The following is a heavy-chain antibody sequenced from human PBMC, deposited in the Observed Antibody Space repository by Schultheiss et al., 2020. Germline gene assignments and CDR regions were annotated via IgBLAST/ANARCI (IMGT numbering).Heavy chain of an antibody. D-gene: IGHD6-13*01. CDR1: GGSISSGGYS. Sequence: SQTLSLTCAVSGGSISSGGYSWSWIRQPPGKGLEWIGYIYYSGSAYYNPSLKSQVTMSVDTSKNQFSLKLSSVTAADTAVYYCARDRGAAAGTGSDYWGQGTLVTVSS. CDR2: IYYSGSA. CDR3: ARDRGAAAGTGSDY. V-gene: IGHV4-30-2*01. J-gene: IGHJ4*02.